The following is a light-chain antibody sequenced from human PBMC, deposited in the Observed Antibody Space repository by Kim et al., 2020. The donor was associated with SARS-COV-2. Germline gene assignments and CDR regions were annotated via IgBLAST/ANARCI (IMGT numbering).Light chain of an antibody. J-gene: IGKJ4*01. V-gene: IGKV3-11*01. Sequence: EIVLTQSPATLSLSPGERATLSCRASQSVSPYLAWYQQKPGQAPRLLIYDASKRATGIPARFSGSGSGTDFTLTISSLEPDDFAVYYCQLRTNRFTSVGGTKGDIK. CDR1: QSVSPY. CDR3: QLRTNRFT. CDR2: DAS.